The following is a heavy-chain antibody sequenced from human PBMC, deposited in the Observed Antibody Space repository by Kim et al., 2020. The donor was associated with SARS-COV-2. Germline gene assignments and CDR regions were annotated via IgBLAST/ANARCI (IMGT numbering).Heavy chain of an antibody. Sequence: DTYYPGSVKGRFTISRENAKNSLYLQMNSLRAGDTAVYYCARVERGAFDIWGQGTMVTVSS. V-gene: IGHV3-13*01. CDR2: DT. CDR3: ARVERGAFDI. J-gene: IGHJ3*02.